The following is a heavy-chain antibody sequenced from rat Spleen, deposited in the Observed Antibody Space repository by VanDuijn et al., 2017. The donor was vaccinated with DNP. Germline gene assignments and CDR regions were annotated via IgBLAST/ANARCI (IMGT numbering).Heavy chain of an antibody. CDR2: ITGGGGTT. CDR1: GFTFSYYW. Sequence: EVQLVESGGDLVQPGRSLKLSCVASGFTFSYYWMAWVRQVPGKGLEWIASITGGGGTTSYPDSVKGRFTISRDNANHTLYLQMDSLRSEDTATYYCATSPGPNWFAYWGQGTLVTVSS. J-gene: IGHJ3*01. D-gene: IGHD1-4*01. CDR3: ATSPGPNWFAY. V-gene: IGHV5-31*01.